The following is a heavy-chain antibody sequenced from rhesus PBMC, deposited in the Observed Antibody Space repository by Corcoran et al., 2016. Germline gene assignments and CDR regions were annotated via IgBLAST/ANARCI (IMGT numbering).Heavy chain of an antibody. CDR3: AKDRNWNYGLDS. Sequence: EVQLVQSGAEVKRPGESLKISCKTSGYSFTSYWISWVRQIPGKGLEWMGAIDPSDSDTRDNPSFQGQVTIAADKAISTAYLQWSRLKASDTATYYCAKDRNWNYGLDSWGQGVVVTVSS. CDR1: GYSFTSYW. J-gene: IGHJ6*01. D-gene: IGHD1-26*01. CDR2: IDPSDSDT. V-gene: IGHV5-20*01.